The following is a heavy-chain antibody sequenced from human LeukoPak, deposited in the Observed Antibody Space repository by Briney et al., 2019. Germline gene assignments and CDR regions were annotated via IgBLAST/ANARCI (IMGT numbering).Heavy chain of an antibody. Sequence: SETLSLTCIVSGGSISSISSNNYHWGWIRQPPGKGLEWIGSICYSGSTYYNPSLKSRVTISVDTSKNQFSLKLSSVTAADTALYYCAREMGVVTAHGIDVWGQGTTVTVSS. D-gene: IGHD4-23*01. CDR3: AREMGVVTAHGIDV. J-gene: IGHJ6*02. CDR2: ICYSGST. V-gene: IGHV4-39*02. CDR1: GGSISSISSNNYH.